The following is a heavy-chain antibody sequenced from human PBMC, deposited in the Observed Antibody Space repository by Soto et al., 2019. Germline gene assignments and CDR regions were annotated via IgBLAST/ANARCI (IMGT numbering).Heavy chain of an antibody. D-gene: IGHD4-17*01. V-gene: IGHV4-31*03. CDR2: IYYSGST. CDR3: ARCYGDYEYYFDY. J-gene: IGHJ4*02. CDR1: GGSISSGGYY. Sequence: PSETLSLTCTVSGGSISSGGYYWSWIRQHPGKGLEWIGYIYYSGSTYYNPSLKSRVTISVDTSKNQFSLKLSSVTAADTAVYYCARCYGDYEYYFDYWGQGTLVTVSS.